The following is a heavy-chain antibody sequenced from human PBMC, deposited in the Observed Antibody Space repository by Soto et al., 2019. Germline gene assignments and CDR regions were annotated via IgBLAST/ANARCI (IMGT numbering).Heavy chain of an antibody. CDR2: ISGSGGST. D-gene: IGHD3-3*01. Sequence: GRSLRLSCAASGFTFSSYAMSWVRQAPGKGLEWVSAISGSGGSTYYADSVKGRFTISRDNSKNTLYLQMNSLRAEDTAVYYCAKGVRFLEWLLYVSNWFDPWGQGTLVTVSS. CDR3: AKGVRFLEWLLYVSNWFDP. V-gene: IGHV3-23*01. J-gene: IGHJ5*02. CDR1: GFTFSSYA.